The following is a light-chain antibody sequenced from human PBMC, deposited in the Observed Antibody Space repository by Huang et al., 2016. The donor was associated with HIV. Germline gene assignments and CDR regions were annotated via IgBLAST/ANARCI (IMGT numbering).Light chain of an antibody. Sequence: ETVMTQSQATLSVSPGERATLSCRASQIVSSSLAWYQQKPGQIPRLLIYGASTRATGVPARFSGSGSGTEFTLTISSLQSEDFGVYYCQQYNYWPITFGQGTRLEIK. CDR3: QQYNYWPIT. CDR1: QIVSSS. CDR2: GAS. V-gene: IGKV3-15*01. J-gene: IGKJ5*01.